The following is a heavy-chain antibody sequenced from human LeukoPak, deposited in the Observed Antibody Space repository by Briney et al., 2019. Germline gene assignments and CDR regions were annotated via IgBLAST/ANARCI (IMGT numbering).Heavy chain of an antibody. Sequence: PGGSLRLSCAASGFTFSNAWMAWVRRVPGKGLEWLGRIKSKTDGETADYAAPVRGRFFISRDDRKDTLYVEINSLKTEDTGIYYCTIVLRPYRGSGYRNWFDPWGRGTLVTVSS. CDR2: IKSKTDGETA. CDR3: TIVLRPYRGSGYRNWFDP. CDR1: GFTFSNAW. J-gene: IGHJ5*02. D-gene: IGHD3-22*01. V-gene: IGHV3-15*01.